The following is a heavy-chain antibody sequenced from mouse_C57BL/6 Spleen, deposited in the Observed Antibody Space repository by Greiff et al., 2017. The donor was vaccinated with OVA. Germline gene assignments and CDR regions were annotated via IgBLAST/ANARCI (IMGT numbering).Heavy chain of an antibody. J-gene: IGHJ4*01. CDR3: ARRGNYYGSSEGYYAMDY. V-gene: IGHV1-82*01. CDR2: IYPGDGDT. CDR1: GYAFSSSW. Sequence: VQRVESGPELVKPGASVKISCKASGYAFSSSWMNWVKQRPGKGLEWIGRIYPGDGDTNYNGKFKGKATLTADKSSSTAYMQLSSLTSEDSAVYFCARRGNYYGSSEGYYAMDYWGQGTSVTVSS. D-gene: IGHD1-1*01.